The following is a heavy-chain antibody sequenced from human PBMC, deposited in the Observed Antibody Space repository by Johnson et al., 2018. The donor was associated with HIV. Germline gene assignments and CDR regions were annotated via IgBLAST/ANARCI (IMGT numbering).Heavy chain of an antibody. J-gene: IGHJ3*01. CDR3: ARDGPSAAV. CDR2: IRSKAYGGTT. CDR1: GFTFGDYA. Sequence: VQLVESGGGLVQPGRSLRLSCTASGFTFGDYAMSWVRQAPGKGLEWVGFIRSKAYGGTTEYAAFVKGRFTISRDNSKNTLYLQMNSLRAEDTAVYYCARDGPSAAVWGQGTMVTVSS. D-gene: IGHD6-25*01. V-gene: IGHV3-49*04.